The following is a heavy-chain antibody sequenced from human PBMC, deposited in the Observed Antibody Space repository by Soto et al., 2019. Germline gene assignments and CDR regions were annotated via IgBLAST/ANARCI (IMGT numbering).Heavy chain of an antibody. J-gene: IGHJ6*02. CDR2: INPSGGST. CDR1: GYTFTSYY. V-gene: IGHV1-46*01. Sequence: ASVKVSCKASGYTFTSYYMHWVRQAPGQGLEWMGIINPSGGSTSYAQKFQGRVTMTRDTSTSTVYMELSSLRSEDTAVYYCARDRVRQPTDYYYGMDVWGQGTTVTVYS. D-gene: IGHD6-13*01. CDR3: ARDRVRQPTDYYYGMDV.